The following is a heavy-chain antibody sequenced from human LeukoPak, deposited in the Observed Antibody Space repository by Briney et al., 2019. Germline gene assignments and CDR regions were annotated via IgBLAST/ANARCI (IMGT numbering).Heavy chain of an antibody. V-gene: IGHV3-33*01. D-gene: IGHD1-26*01. CDR1: GFTFSRDG. CDR3: ARLSGSFLDY. CDR2: IRYDGSKK. Sequence: PGRSLRLSCAASGFTFSRDGMHWVRQAPGKGLEWVAVIRYDGSKKYYADSVKGRFTISRDNSKNTLYLQMNSLRAEDTAMYYCARLSGSFLDYWGQGTLVTVSS. J-gene: IGHJ4*02.